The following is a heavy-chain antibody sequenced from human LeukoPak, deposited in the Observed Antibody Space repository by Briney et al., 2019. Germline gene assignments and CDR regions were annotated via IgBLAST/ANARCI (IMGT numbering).Heavy chain of an antibody. CDR3: ARLGGSGSYFDY. D-gene: IGHD3-10*01. Sequence: SETLSLTCTVSGGSISSSSYYWGWIRQPPGKGLEWIGSIYYSGSTYYNPSLKSRVTISVDTSKNQFSLKLSSVTAADTAVYYCARLGGSGSYFDYWGRGTLVTVSP. CDR1: GGSISSSSYY. CDR2: IYYSGST. J-gene: IGHJ4*02. V-gene: IGHV4-39*01.